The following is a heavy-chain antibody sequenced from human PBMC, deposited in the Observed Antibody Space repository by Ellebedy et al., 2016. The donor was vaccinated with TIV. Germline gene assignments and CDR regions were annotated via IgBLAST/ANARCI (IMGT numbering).Heavy chain of an antibody. CDR2: ISWNSGSI. CDR1: GFTFDDYA. J-gene: IGHJ4*02. CDR3: AKDRGYSGTKYYFDY. D-gene: IGHD2-2*03. V-gene: IGHV3-9*01. Sequence: GGSLRLSXAASGFTFDDYAMHWVRQAPGKGLEWVSGISWNSGSIGYADSVKGRFTISRDNAKNSLYLQMNSLRAEDTALYYCAKDRGYSGTKYYFDYWGQGTLVTVSS.